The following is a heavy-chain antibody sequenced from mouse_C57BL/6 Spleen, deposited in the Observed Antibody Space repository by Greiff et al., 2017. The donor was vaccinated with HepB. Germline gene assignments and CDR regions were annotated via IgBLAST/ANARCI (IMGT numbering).Heavy chain of an antibody. CDR3: GRNSNDNYATDY. V-gene: IGHV1-11*01. CDR2: IYPVSGET. D-gene: IGHD2-12*01. J-gene: IGHJ4*01. CDR1: GYTFTDHI. Sequence: VQLQQSGAKLASPGASVTLSCKASGYTFTDHIMNWVKKRPGQGLEWIGRIYPVSGETNYNQKFMGKATFSVDRSSSTVYMVLNSLSSADPAVYYCGRNSNDNYATDYWGQGTSVTVSS.